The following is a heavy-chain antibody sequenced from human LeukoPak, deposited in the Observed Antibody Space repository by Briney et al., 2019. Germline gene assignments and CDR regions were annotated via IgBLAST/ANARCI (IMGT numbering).Heavy chain of an antibody. Sequence: SGTLSLTCAVSGGTISSSNWWSWVRQPRGKGLEWIGEIYHSGSTNYNPSLKSRVTISVDKSKNQFSLKLSSVTAADTAVYYCANLVISADRDDYWGQGTLVTVSS. J-gene: IGHJ4*02. CDR3: ANLVISADRDDY. CDR1: GGTISSSNW. D-gene: IGHD6-6*01. V-gene: IGHV4-4*02. CDR2: IYHSGST.